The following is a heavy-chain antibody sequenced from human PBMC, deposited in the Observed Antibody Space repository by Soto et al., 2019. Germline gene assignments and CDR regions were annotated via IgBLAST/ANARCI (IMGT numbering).Heavy chain of an antibody. V-gene: IGHV3-23*01. CDR3: AKVGYYYDSSGPKEDYFDY. CDR1: GFTFSSYA. Sequence: EVQLLESGGGLVQPGGSLRLSCAASGFTFSSYAMSWVRQAPGKGLEWVSAISGSGGNTYYADSAKGRFTISRDNSKNTLYLQMNSLRAEDTAVYYCAKVGYYYDSSGPKEDYFDYWGQGTLVTVSS. J-gene: IGHJ4*02. CDR2: ISGSGGNT. D-gene: IGHD3-22*01.